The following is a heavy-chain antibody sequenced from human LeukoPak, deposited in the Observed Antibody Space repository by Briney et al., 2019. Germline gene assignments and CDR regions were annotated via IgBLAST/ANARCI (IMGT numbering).Heavy chain of an antibody. Sequence: PSETLSLTCTVSGGSISSGGYYWSWIRQPPGKGLEWIGYIYHSGSTYYNPSLKSRVTISVDRSKNQFSLKLSSVTAADTAVYYCARDPREQWLVNVTPMLADWGQGTLVTVSS. CDR3: ARDPREQWLVNVTPMLAD. CDR2: IYHSGST. V-gene: IGHV4-30-2*01. J-gene: IGHJ4*02. D-gene: IGHD6-19*01. CDR1: GGSISSGGYY.